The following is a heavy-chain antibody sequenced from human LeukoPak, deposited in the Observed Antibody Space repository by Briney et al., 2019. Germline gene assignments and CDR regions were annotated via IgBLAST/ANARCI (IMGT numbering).Heavy chain of an antibody. CDR1: GFTFSSYS. Sequence: PGRSLRLSCAASGFTFSSYSMNWVRQAPGKGLEWVSYISSSSSTIYYADSVKGRFTISRDNAKNTLYLQMNSLRAEDTAVYYCARPRNDILSGFHYYYGMDVWGQGTTVTVSS. CDR2: ISSSSSTI. V-gene: IGHV3-48*04. CDR3: ARPRNDILSGFHYYYGMDV. D-gene: IGHD3-9*01. J-gene: IGHJ6*02.